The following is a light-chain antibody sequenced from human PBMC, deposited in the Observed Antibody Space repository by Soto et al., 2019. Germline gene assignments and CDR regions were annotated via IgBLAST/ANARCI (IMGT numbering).Light chain of an antibody. CDR1: SGHSSYI. V-gene: IGLV4-60*02. CDR2: LEGSGSY. CDR3: ETWDSITRV. J-gene: IGLJ3*02. Sequence: QPVLTQSSSASASLGSSVKLTCTLSSGHSSYIIAWHQQQPGKAPRYLMKLEGSGSYNKGSGVPDRFSGSSSGADRYLTISNLQFEDEADYYCETWDSITRVFGGGTKLTVL.